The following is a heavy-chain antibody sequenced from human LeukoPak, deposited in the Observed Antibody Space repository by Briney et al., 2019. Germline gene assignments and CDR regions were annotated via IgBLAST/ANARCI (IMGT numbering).Heavy chain of an antibody. CDR1: GGSFSDYY. J-gene: IGHJ4*02. Sequence: SETLSLTCAVYGGSFSDYYWSWIRQPPGKGLEWIGEINHSGSTNYNPSLKSRVTISVDTSKNQFSLKLSSVTAADTAVYYCASEDGGSGSNKPTGTARTFDYWGQGTLVTVSS. D-gene: IGHD3-10*01. CDR3: ASEDGGSGSNKPTGTARTFDY. V-gene: IGHV4-34*01. CDR2: INHSGST.